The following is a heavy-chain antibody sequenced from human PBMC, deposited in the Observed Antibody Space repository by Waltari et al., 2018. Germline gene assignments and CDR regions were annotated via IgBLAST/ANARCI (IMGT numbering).Heavy chain of an antibody. D-gene: IGHD3-16*02. V-gene: IGHV1-24*01. CDR1: GYTLYELS. Sequence: QVQVVQSGAEVKNPGASVKVSCKVPGYTLYELSMHWVRQPPGKGLEWMGGFDPNQRETGDSQKLQGRVTITEDATTDTAYMQLTSLRPDDTAVYYCVTGRTMRSVGGILVIEHGLRAGYFQFWGQGTLVVVSS. CDR2: FDPNQRET. J-gene: IGHJ1*01. CDR3: VTGRTMRSVGGILVIEHGLRAGYFQF.